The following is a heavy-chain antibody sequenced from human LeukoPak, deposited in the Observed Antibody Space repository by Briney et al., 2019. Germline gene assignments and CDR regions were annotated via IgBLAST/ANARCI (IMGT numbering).Heavy chain of an antibody. CDR3: AKDRGMFLVGYLDY. J-gene: IGHJ4*02. CDR1: GFTFSNAW. V-gene: IGHV3-23*01. CDR2: ISGSGGTT. D-gene: IGHD2-15*01. Sequence: PGGSLRLSCAASGFTFSNAWMSWVRQAPGKGLEWVSAISGSGGTTYYADSVKGRFTISRDNSKNTLYLQMNSLRAEDTAGYYCAKDRGMFLVGYLDYWGQGTLVTVSS.